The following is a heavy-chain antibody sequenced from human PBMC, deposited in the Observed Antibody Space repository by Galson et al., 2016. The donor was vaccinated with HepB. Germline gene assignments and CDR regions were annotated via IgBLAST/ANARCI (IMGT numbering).Heavy chain of an antibody. D-gene: IGHD3-9*01. J-gene: IGHJ4*02. CDR2: ISSASDTI. CDR3: ARGGRQPLTGYAIDN. CDR1: GFSFTTST. V-gene: IGHV3-48*01. Sequence: SLRLSCAVSGFSFTTSTMNWVRQAPGKGLEWVSYISSASDTIHYAGSVKGRFTISRDNAKNSLYLQMNSLRAEDTAVYYCARGGRQPLTGYAIDNWGQGTLVTVSS.